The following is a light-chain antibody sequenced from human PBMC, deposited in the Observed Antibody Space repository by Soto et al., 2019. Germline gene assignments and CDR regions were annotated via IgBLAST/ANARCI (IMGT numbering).Light chain of an antibody. CDR3: SSYTSSSTRV. J-gene: IGLJ1*01. Sequence: QSVLTQPASVSGSPGQSITISCTVTSSDVGGYNYVSWYQQHPGKAPKLMIYEVSNRPSGVSNRFSGSKSGNTASLTISGLQAEDEADYYCSSYTSSSTRVFGTGTKVTV. CDR1: SSDVGGYNY. V-gene: IGLV2-14*01. CDR2: EVS.